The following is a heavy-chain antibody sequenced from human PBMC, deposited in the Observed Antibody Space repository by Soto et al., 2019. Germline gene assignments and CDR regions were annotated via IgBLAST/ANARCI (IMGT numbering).Heavy chain of an antibody. Sequence: GASVKVSCKASGYTFTSYAMHWVRQAPGQRLEWMGWINAGNGNTKYSQKFQGRFTTSRDNAKNILYLQMNSLRAEDTALYYCVTGWSEYWGQGTLVTVSS. CDR3: VTGWSEY. J-gene: IGHJ4*02. CDR1: GYTFTSYA. D-gene: IGHD2-15*01. CDR2: INAGNGNT. V-gene: IGHV1-3*01.